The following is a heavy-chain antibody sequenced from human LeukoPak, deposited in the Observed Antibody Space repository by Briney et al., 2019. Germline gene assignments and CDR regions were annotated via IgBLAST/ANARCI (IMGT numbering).Heavy chain of an antibody. CDR2: FNPKSGDT. CDR3: ARDSSTWYSDYYYYMGV. D-gene: IGHD2/OR15-2a*01. V-gene: IGHV1-2*02. Sequence: GASVKVSCKTSGFMFTAYYIHWVRQVPGQGLEWMGWFNPKSGDTNYPQKFQGGVTMTGDTSTSTAYMELSSLRYDDTARYFCARDSSTWYSDYYYYMGVWGKGTTVTVSS. CDR1: GFMFTAYY. J-gene: IGHJ6*03.